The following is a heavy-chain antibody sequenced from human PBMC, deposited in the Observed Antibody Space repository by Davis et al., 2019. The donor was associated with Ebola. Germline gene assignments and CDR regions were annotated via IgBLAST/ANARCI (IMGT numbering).Heavy chain of an antibody. Sequence: GESLKISCAASGFTFSIYSMNWVRQAPGKGLEWVSYISSSSSTIYYADSVKGRFTISRDNAKSSLYLQMNSLRDEDTAVYYCARGSGYSSGWKDYWGQGTLVTVSS. D-gene: IGHD6-19*01. J-gene: IGHJ4*02. CDR1: GFTFSIYS. CDR2: ISSSSSTI. CDR3: ARGSGYSSGWKDY. V-gene: IGHV3-48*02.